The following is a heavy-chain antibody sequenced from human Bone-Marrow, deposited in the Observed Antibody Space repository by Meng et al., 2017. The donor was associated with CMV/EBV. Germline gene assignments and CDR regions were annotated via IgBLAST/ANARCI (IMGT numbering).Heavy chain of an antibody. V-gene: IGHV3-30*02. CDR2: IRYDGSNK. D-gene: IGHD3-10*01. Sequence: GESLKISCAASGFTFSSYGMHWVRQAPGKGLEWVAFIRYDGSNKYYADSVKGRFTISRDNSKNTLYLQMNSLRAEDTAVYYCAKDLLEWFGELWGVDYWGQGTLVTVYS. J-gene: IGHJ4*02. CDR1: GFTFSSYG. CDR3: AKDLLEWFGELWGVDY.